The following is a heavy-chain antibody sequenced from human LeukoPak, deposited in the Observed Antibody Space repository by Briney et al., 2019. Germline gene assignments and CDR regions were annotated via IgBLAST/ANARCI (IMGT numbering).Heavy chain of an antibody. D-gene: IGHD3-3*01. CDR2: IYYSGST. J-gene: IGHJ4*02. V-gene: IGHV4-39*01. CDR1: GGSISSSSDY. Sequence: SETLSLTCTVSGGSISSSSDYWGWIRQPPGKGLEWIGSIYYSGSTYYNPSLKGRVTISVDTPKNQFSLKLSSVTAADTAVYYCARAFLGLRTSRGPFDYWGQGTLVTVSS. CDR3: ARAFLGLRTSRGPFDY.